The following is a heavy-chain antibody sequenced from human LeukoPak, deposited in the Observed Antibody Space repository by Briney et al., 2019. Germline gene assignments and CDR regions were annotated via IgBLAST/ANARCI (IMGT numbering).Heavy chain of an antibody. Sequence: SETLSLTCAVYGGSLSVYYWSWIRQPPGKGLEWVGYIYYSGTTSYNPSPKSGFSISLTTSKNQFSLKLSSLTAAATAVYSWPGHQRGNSDAFDIWGQGKMVTLSS. CDR2: IYYSGTT. J-gene: IGHJ3*02. V-gene: IGHV4-34*11. D-gene: IGHD4-23*01. CDR3: PGHQRGNSDAFDI. CDR1: GGSLSVYY.